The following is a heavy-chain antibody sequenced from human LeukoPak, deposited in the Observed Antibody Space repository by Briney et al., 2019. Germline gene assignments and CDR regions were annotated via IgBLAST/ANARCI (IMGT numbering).Heavy chain of an antibody. CDR2: INPNRGGT. J-gene: IGHJ6*02. Sequence: GASVKVSCKASGYTFTGYYMHWVGQAAGQGLEWMGGINPNRGGTNNAQKFQGRVTMTRDTSISTAYMELSRLRSDDTAVYCCARDGEQWLVKDDSRGGYYYYGMDVWGQGTTVTVSS. D-gene: IGHD6-19*01. CDR3: ARDGEQWLVKDDSRGGYYYYGMDV. CDR1: GYTFTGYY. V-gene: IGHV1-2*02.